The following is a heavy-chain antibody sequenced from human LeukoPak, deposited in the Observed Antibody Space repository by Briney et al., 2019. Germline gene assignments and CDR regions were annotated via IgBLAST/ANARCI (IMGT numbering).Heavy chain of an antibody. J-gene: IGHJ4*02. Sequence: GGTLRLSRAASGFTFSSYAMSWVRQGPGKGLEWVSAISGSGGTTYYADSVKGRFTISRDNSKNTLYLQMNSLRAEDTAVYYCAKHFVVVTGAVDYWGQGTLVTVSS. D-gene: IGHD2-21*02. CDR2: ISGSGGTT. CDR1: GFTFSSYA. V-gene: IGHV3-23*01. CDR3: AKHFVVVTGAVDY.